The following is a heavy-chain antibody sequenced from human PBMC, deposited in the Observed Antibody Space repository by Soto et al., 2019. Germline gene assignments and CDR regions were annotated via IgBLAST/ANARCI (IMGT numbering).Heavy chain of an antibody. CDR3: ARVRIVATRDFDY. V-gene: IGHV4-59*12. D-gene: IGHD5-12*01. CDR1: GGSISSYY. Sequence: SETLSLTCTVSGGSISSYYWSWIRQPPGKGLEWIGYIYYSGSTNYNPSLKSRVTISVDTSKNQFSLKLSSVTAADTAVYYCARVRIVATRDFDYWGQGTLVTVSS. J-gene: IGHJ4*02. CDR2: IYYSGST.